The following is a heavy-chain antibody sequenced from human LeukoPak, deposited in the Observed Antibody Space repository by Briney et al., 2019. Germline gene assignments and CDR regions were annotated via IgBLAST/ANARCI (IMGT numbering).Heavy chain of an antibody. J-gene: IGHJ1*01. Sequence: GRSLRLSCEVSGFSFSSQSMHWVRQAPGKGLEWVSSMSSGTSHPDYVHYSESVKGRFTISRDNAKNSLFLHMSSLRDEDTAVYYCARPSVNDYADFQHWGQGALVTVSS. CDR1: GFSFSSQS. CDR3: ARPSVNDYADFQH. V-gene: IGHV3-21*06. D-gene: IGHD4-17*01. CDR2: MSSGTSHPDYV.